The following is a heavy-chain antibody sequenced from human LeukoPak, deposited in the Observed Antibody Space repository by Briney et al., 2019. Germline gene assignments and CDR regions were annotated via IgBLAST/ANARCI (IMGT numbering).Heavy chain of an antibody. Sequence: GGSLRLSCAASGFTFSSYGMHWVRQALGKGLECAAVISYDGSNKYYTDSVKGRFTISRDNSKNTLYLQMNSLRAEDTAVYYCAKSGIEAAGSLVYFDYWGQGTLVTASS. J-gene: IGHJ4*02. CDR2: ISYDGSNK. CDR3: AKSGIEAAGSLVYFDY. CDR1: GFTFSSYG. D-gene: IGHD6-13*01. V-gene: IGHV3-30*18.